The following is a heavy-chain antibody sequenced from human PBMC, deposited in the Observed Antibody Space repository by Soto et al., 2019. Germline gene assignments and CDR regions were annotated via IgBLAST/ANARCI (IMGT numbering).Heavy chain of an antibody. V-gene: IGHV1-46*01. CDR1: GYTFTSYY. CDR3: ARDYSSARRFLEWLPAYYYYYGMDV. D-gene: IGHD3-3*01. CDR2: INPSGGST. J-gene: IGHJ6*02. Sequence: GASVKVSCKASGYTFTSYYMHWVRQAPGQGLEWMGIINPSGGSTSYAQKFQGRVTMTRDTSTSTVYMELSSLRSEDTAVYYCARDYSSARRFLEWLPAYYYYYGMDVWGQGTTVTVSS.